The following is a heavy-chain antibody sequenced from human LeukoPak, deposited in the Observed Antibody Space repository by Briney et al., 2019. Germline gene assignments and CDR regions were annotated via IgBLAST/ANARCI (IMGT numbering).Heavy chain of an antibody. V-gene: IGHV3-21*01. Sequence: PGGSLRLSCAASGFTFSSYSMNWVRQAPGRGLEWVSYISSSSAYIYYADSVKGRFTISRDSAKNSLFLQMNSLRAEDTAIYYCARDRVWCSGGSCYSSYIDCWGQGTLVTVSS. D-gene: IGHD2-15*01. J-gene: IGHJ4*02. CDR3: ARDRVWCSGGSCYSSYIDC. CDR2: ISSSSAYI. CDR1: GFTFSSYS.